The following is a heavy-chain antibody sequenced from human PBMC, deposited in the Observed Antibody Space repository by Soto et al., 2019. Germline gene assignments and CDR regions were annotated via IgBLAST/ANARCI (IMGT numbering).Heavy chain of an antibody. V-gene: IGHV3-23*01. CDR1: GFTFSSYA. CDR2: ISGSGGST. J-gene: IGHJ3*02. Sequence: GGSLRLSCAASGFTFSSYAMSWVRQAPGKGLEWVSAISGSGGSTYYADSVKGRFTISRDNSKNTLYLQMNSLRAEDTAVYYCAKDLIHSSGYINHDAFDIWGQGTMVTVSS. CDR3: AKDLIHSSGYINHDAFDI. D-gene: IGHD6-19*01.